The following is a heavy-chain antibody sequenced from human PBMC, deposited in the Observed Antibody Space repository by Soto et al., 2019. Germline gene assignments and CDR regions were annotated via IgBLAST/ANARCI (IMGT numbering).Heavy chain of an antibody. CDR3: NSSNLLGVRGTSP. Sequence: PWGSLRLSCAASGFTFSNTWMNWVRQAPGKGLEWVGRLKGKTDGGTTDYAAPVKGRFTISRDDSRNMLYLQMNSLKTEDTALSYCNSSNLLGVRGTSPWGPGTLVTVSS. CDR2: LKGKTDGGTT. D-gene: IGHD3-10*01. V-gene: IGHV3-15*01. CDR1: GFTFSNTW. J-gene: IGHJ5*02.